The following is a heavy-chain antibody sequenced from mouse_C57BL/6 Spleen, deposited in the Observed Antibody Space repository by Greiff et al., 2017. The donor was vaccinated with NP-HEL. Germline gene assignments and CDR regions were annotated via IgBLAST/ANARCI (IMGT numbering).Heavy chain of an antibody. V-gene: IGHV1-7*01. J-gene: IGHJ2*01. CDR1: GYTFTSYW. D-gene: IGHD2-4*01. Sequence: QVHVKQSGAELAKPGASVKLSCKASGYTFTSYWMHWVKQRPGQGLEWIGYINPSSGYTKYNQKFKDKATLTADKSSSTAYMQLSSLTYEDSAVYYCARAYYDYDGGDYFDYWGQGTTLTVSS. CDR3: ARAYYDYDGGDYFDY. CDR2: INPSSGYT.